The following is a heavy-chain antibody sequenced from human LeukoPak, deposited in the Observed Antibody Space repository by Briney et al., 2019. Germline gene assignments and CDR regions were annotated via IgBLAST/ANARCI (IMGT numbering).Heavy chain of an antibody. Sequence: QPGGSLRLSCAASGFIFSDHWIHWVRQAPGKGLVWLSRINNDGSSTIYADSVKGRFTFSRDNAENTLFLEMSSLRVEDTAVYYCVRERNNFWSGHHSIFDSWGQGTLVTVSS. V-gene: IGHV3-74*01. J-gene: IGHJ4*02. CDR2: INNDGSST. D-gene: IGHD3-3*01. CDR3: VRERNNFWSGHHSIFDS. CDR1: GFIFSDHW.